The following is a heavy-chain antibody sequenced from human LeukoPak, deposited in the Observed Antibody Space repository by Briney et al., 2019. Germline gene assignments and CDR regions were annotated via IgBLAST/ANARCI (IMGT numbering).Heavy chain of an antibody. J-gene: IGHJ4*02. Sequence: ASVKVSCKASGYTFTTYGFSWVRQAPGQGLEWMGWISAYNGNTNYAQELQGRVTMTTDTSTSTAYMELSSLRSEDTAVYYCAGGRTDIVVVPATLRNYYFDYWGQGTLVTVSS. V-gene: IGHV1-18*01. CDR3: AGGRTDIVVVPATLRNYYFDY. CDR2: ISAYNGNT. CDR1: GYTFTTYG. D-gene: IGHD2-2*01.